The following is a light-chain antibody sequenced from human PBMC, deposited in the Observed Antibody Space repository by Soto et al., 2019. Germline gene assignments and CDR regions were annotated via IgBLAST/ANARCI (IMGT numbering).Light chain of an antibody. CDR3: QSYDSSRSGSV. CDR1: SSNIGAGYY. V-gene: IGLV1-40*01. J-gene: IGLJ3*02. CDR2: GNS. Sequence: QSVLTQPPSVSGAPGQRVTISCTGTSSNIGAGYYVHWYQQLPGTAPKLLISGNSNRPSGVPDRFSGSKSGTTASLAITGLQAEDEADYYCQSYDSSRSGSVFGGGTKLTVL.